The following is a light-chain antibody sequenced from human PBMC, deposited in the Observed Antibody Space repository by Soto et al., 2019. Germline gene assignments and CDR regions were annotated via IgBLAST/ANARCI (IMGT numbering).Light chain of an antibody. Sequence: DIQMTQPPSTLSASVGDRVTITCRASQNINTWLVWYQQKPGKAPKGLTYKASSLESGVPSRFTGSGSGTEFTLTISSQQPDDLANYYCQQYTTHPWTVGQGTNVELK. CDR1: QNINTW. V-gene: IGKV1-5*03. CDR3: QQYTTHPWT. J-gene: IGKJ1*01. CDR2: KAS.